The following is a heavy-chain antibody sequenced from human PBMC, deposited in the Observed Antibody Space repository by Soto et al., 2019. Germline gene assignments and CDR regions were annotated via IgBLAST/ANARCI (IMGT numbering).Heavy chain of an antibody. Sequence: SETLSLTCTVSGGSISSGGYSWTWIRQSPGKGLEWVGYTYQSGSAYYNPSLKSRVTISVDRSKNQFSLNLTSVTAADTAVYYCARDYYGMDVWGQGTTVTVSS. CDR1: GGSISSGGYS. V-gene: IGHV4-30-2*06. J-gene: IGHJ6*02. CDR2: TYQSGSA. CDR3: ARDYYGMDV.